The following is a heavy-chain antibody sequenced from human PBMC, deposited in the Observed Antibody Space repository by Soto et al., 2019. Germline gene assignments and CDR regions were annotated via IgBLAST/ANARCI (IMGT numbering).Heavy chain of an antibody. Sequence: VQLVESGGGVVQPGRSLRLSCAASGFTFSSYGMHWVRQAPGKGLEWVAVIWYDGSNKYYADSVKGRFTISRDNSKNTLYLQMNSLRAEDTAVYYCARDRQQLERDDYWGQGTLVTVSS. CDR3: ARDRQQLERDDY. CDR2: IWYDGSNK. CDR1: GFTFSSYG. D-gene: IGHD6-13*01. V-gene: IGHV3-33*01. J-gene: IGHJ4*02.